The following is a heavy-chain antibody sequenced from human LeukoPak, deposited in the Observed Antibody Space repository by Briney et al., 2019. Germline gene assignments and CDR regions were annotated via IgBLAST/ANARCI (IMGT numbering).Heavy chain of an antibody. J-gene: IGHJ4*02. CDR2: IYTSGST. CDR3: ARVTTGGYYNY. Sequence: SETLSLTCTVSGGSLSSGSYYWSWIRQPAGKGLEWIGRIYTSGSTNYNPSLKSRVTISLDTSENHFSLKLGSVTAADTAVYYCARVTTGGYYNYWGQGTLVTVSS. CDR1: GGSLSSGSYY. D-gene: IGHD3-22*01. V-gene: IGHV4-61*02.